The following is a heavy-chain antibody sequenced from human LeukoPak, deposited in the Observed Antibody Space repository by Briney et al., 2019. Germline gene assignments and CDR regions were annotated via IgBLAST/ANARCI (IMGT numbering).Heavy chain of an antibody. CDR1: GSTFTIYD. CDR2: MHPNSGNT. CDR3: ARPRFRGVKFYYYGMDV. V-gene: IGHV1-8*01. J-gene: IGHJ6*02. Sequence: ASVTLSLTASGSTFTIYDINWVRHAPAPGLEWMGWMHPNSGNTGYVQKFQGRVTMTRNTSISTAYMELSSLRSEDTAAYYCARPRFRGVKFYYYGMDVWGQGTTVTVS. D-gene: IGHD3-10*01.